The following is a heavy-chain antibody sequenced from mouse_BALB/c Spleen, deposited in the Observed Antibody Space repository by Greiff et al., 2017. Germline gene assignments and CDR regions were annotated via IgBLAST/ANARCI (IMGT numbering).Heavy chain of an antibody. CDR3: ARGLNYDYDWFAY. V-gene: IGHV5-6-5*01. Sequence: DVKLVESGGGLVKPGGSLKLSCAASGFTFSSYAMSWVRQTPEKRLEWVASISSGGSTYYPDSVKGRFTISRDNARNILYLQMSSLRSEDTAMYYCARGLNYDYDWFAYWGQGTLVTVSA. CDR2: ISSGGST. D-gene: IGHD2-4*01. CDR1: GFTFSSYA. J-gene: IGHJ3*01.